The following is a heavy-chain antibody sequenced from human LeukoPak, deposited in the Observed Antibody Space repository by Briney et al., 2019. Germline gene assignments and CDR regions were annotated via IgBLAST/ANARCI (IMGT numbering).Heavy chain of an antibody. V-gene: IGHV3-21*01. CDR1: GFTFSSYS. Sequence: PGGSLRLSCAASGFTFSSYSMNWVRQAPGKGLEWVSSISSSSSSYIYYADSVKGRFTISRDNAKNSLYLQMNSLRAEDTAVYYCAEDYGDYHDFGMDVWGQGTTVTVSS. CDR2: ISSSSSSYI. J-gene: IGHJ6*02. D-gene: IGHD4-17*01. CDR3: AEDYGDYHDFGMDV.